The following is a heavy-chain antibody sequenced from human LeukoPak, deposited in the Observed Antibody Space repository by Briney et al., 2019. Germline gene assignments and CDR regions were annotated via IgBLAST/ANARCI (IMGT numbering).Heavy chain of an antibody. Sequence: PSETLSLTCTVSGGSIGSSSYYWGWIRQPSGKGLEWIGTIYYSGSTYYNPSLKSRVTISVDTSKNQFSLKLSSVTAADMAVYYCARQGRDGRFANYWGQGTLVTVSS. CDR2: IYYSGST. V-gene: IGHV4-39*01. CDR1: GGSIGSSSYY. CDR3: ARQGRDGRFANY. D-gene: IGHD5-24*01. J-gene: IGHJ4*02.